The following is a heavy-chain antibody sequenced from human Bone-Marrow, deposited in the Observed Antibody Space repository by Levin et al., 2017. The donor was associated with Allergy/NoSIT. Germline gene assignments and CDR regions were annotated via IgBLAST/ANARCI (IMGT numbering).Heavy chain of an antibody. V-gene: IGHV6-1*01. D-gene: IGHD6-19*01. CDR3: ARSGYSSGWREWFDP. CDR1: GDSVSSNSAA. Sequence: SETLSLTCAISGDSVSSNSAAWNWIRQSPSRGLEWLGRTYYRSKWYNDYAVSVKSRITINPDTSKNQFSLQLNSVTPEDTAVYYCARSGYSSGWREWFDPWGQGTLVTVSS. J-gene: IGHJ5*02. CDR2: TYYRSKWYN.